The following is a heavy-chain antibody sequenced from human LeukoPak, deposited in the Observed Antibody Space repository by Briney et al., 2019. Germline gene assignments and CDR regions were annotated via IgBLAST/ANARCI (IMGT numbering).Heavy chain of an antibody. CDR1: GFTFDDYA. D-gene: IGHD3-9*01. V-gene: IGHV3-43D*03. J-gene: IGHJ4*02. CDR2: ITWDGGST. CDR3: AKGSVSASRGFDWLSAVNY. Sequence: GGSLRLSCAASGFTFDDYAMHWVRQAPGKGLEWVSLITWDGGSTYYADSVKGRFTISRDNSKNSLYLQMNSLRPEDTALYYCAKGSVSASRGFDWLSAVNYWGQGTLVTVSS.